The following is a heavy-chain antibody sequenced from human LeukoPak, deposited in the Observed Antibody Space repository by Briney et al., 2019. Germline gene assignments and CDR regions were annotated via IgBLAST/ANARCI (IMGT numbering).Heavy chain of an antibody. CDR2: ISSSSSTI. D-gene: IGHD3-22*01. CDR3: ARDGDMIVDY. J-gene: IGHJ4*02. CDR1: GFTFSTYA. Sequence: GGSLRLSCAASGFTFSTYAMSWVRQAPGKGLEWVSYISSSSSTINYADSVKGRFTISRDNAKNSLYLQMNSLRAEDTAVYYCARDGDMIVDYWGQGTLVTVSS. V-gene: IGHV3-48*01.